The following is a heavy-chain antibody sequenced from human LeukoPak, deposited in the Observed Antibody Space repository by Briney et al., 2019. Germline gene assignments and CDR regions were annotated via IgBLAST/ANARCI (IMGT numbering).Heavy chain of an antibody. CDR1: GFTFSNAW. J-gene: IGHJ4*02. CDR2: IKSKTDGGTT. V-gene: IGHV3-15*01. CDR3: ARDLYLQGTFDY. Sequence: PGGSLRLSCAASGFTFSNAWMSWVRQAPGKGLEWVGRIKSKTDGGTTDYAAPVKGRFTISRDDSKNTLYLQMNSLKTEDTAVYYFARDLYLQGTFDYWGQGTLVTVSS. D-gene: IGHD2-2*01.